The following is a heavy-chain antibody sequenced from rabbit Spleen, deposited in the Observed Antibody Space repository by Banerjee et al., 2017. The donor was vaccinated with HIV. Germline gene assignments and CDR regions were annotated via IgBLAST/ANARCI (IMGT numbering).Heavy chain of an antibody. J-gene: IGHJ6*01. V-gene: IGHV1S45*01. D-gene: IGHD2-1*01. CDR1: GFSFSNSYD. CDR2: IYTGNGKT. CDR3: AREPRSSDSLDL. Sequence: QEQLVESGGGLVKPGASLTLTCTASGFSFSNSYDMCWVRQAPGKGLEWIGCIYTGNGKTYYASWAKGRFTISKSSSTTVTLQMTSLTAADTATYFCAREPRSSDSLDLWGQGTLVTVS.